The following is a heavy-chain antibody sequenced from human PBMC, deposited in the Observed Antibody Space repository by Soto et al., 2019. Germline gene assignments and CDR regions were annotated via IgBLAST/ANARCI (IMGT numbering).Heavy chain of an antibody. V-gene: IGHV1-2*02. CDR3: ASWEVYYYDSSGYKSYGMDV. CDR2: INPNSGGT. Sequence: ASVKVSCKASGYTFTGYYMHWVRQAPGQGLEWMGWINPNSGGTNYAQKFQGRVTMTRDTSISTAYMELSRLRSDDTAVYYCASWEVYYYDSSGYKSYGMDVWGQATTVTVSS. D-gene: IGHD3-22*01. CDR1: GYTFTGYY. J-gene: IGHJ6*02.